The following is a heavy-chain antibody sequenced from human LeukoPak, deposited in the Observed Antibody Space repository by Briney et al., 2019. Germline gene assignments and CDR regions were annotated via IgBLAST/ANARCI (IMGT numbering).Heavy chain of an antibody. J-gene: IGHJ4*02. CDR3: ASQHSSGWP. CDR1: GYTFTIYD. CDR2: IIPIFGTA. Sequence: SVKVSCKASGYTFTIYDINWVRQATGQGLEWMGGIIPIFGTANYAQKFQGRVTITADESTSTAYMELSSLRSEDTAVYYCASQHSSGWPWGQGTLVTVSS. V-gene: IGHV1-69*13. D-gene: IGHD6-19*01.